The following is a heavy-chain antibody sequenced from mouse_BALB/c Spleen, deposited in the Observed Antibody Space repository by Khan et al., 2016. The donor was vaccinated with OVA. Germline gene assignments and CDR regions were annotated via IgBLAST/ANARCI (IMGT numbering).Heavy chain of an antibody. CDR1: GYTFTTYT. CDR2: IIPSNDYT. J-gene: IGHJ3*01. Sequence: QVQLQQPGAELARPGASVKMSCKASGYTFTTYTIHWVKQRPGQGLEWIGYIIPSNDYTNYNKKFKDRATLTADKSSSTAYLPLRSLTSEDSAVDYWVREGADYGSGGWFAYWGQGTLVTGSA. CDR3: VREGADYGSGGWFAY. V-gene: IGHV1-4*01. D-gene: IGHD1-1*02.